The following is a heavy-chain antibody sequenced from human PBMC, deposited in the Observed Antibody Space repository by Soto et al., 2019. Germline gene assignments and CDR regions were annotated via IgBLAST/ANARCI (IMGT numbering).Heavy chain of an antibody. V-gene: IGHV2-26*01. CDR2: IFSNDEK. Sequence: HVTLKESGPVLVKPTETLTLTCTVSGFSLSNGKVGVSWIXXXXXXAXEWLAHIFSNDEKSYRTSLKSRLTISEDTSKSQVVLTMTNVDPVDTATYYCARILFGRSVAGGYFYMDVWGKGTTVTVSS. CDR1: GFSLSNGKVG. D-gene: IGHD6-19*01. J-gene: IGHJ6*03. CDR3: ARILFGRSVAGGYFYMDV.